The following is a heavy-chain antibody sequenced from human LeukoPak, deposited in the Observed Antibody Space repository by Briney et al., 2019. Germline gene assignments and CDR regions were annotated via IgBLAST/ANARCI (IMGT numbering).Heavy chain of an antibody. D-gene: IGHD6-19*01. J-gene: IGHJ5*02. V-gene: IGHV3-74*01. CDR3: ARDPHSSGWYGWFDP. CDR2: INTDGSST. CDR1: GFTFSSYW. Sequence: PGGSLRLSCAASGFTFSSYWMHWVRQAPGKGLVWVSRINTDGSSTSYADSVKGRFTISRDNAKNTLYLQMNSLRAEDTAVYYCARDPHSSGWYGWFDPWGQGTLVTVSS.